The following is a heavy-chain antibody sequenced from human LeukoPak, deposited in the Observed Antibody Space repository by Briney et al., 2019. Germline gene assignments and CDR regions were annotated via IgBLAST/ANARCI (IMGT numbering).Heavy chain of an antibody. Sequence: GASVKVSCKASGYTFTGYYKHWVRQAPGQGLEWMGWINPNSGGTNYAQKFQGWVTMTRDTSISAAYMELSRLRSDDTAVYYCARGGMRDTAMVLFDYWGQGTLVTISS. CDR2: INPNSGGT. J-gene: IGHJ4*02. CDR1: GYTFTGYY. D-gene: IGHD5-18*01. V-gene: IGHV1-2*04. CDR3: ARGGMRDTAMVLFDY.